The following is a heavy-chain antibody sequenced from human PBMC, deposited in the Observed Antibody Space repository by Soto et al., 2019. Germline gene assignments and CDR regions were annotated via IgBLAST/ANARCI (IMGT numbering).Heavy chain of an antibody. V-gene: IGHV1-3*01. D-gene: IGHD2-15*01. CDR3: ARAPLWLLNFDY. CDR2: INAGNGNT. CDR1: GYTFTSYA. J-gene: IGHJ4*02. Sequence: ASVKVSCKASGYTFTSYAMHWVRQAPGQRLEWMGWINAGNGNTKYSQKFQGRVTITRDTSASTAYMELSSLRSEDTAVYYCARAPLWLLNFDYWGQGTLVTAPQ.